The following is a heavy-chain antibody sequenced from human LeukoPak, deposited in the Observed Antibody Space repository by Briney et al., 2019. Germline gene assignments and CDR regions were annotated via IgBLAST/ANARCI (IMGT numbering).Heavy chain of an antibody. J-gene: IGHJ4*02. CDR2: MSYDGSNK. CDR1: GFTFSTSA. D-gene: IGHD1-26*01. V-gene: IGHV3-30*15. CDR3: ASGSYHEH. Sequence: GGYLRLSCAASGFTFSTSAMHWVRQAPGKGLEWVAVMSYDGSNKYYADSVKGRFTISRDNSRNTLSLQMSSLRAEDTAVYYCASGSYHEHWGQGTLVTVSS.